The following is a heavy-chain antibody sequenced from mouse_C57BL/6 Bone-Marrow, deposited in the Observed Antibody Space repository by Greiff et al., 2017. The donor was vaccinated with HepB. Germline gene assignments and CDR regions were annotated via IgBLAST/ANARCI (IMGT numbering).Heavy chain of an antibody. CDR3: ARYDYDNWYCDV. CDR1: GYTFTDYN. J-gene: IGHJ1*03. CDR2: INPNNGGT. Sequence: VHVKQSGPELVKPGASVKIPCKASGYTFTDYNMDWVKQSHGKSLEWIGDINPNNGGTIYNQKFKGKATLTVDKSSSTAYMELRSLTSEDTAVYYCARYDYDNWYCDVWGTGTTVTVSS. V-gene: IGHV1-18*01. D-gene: IGHD2-4*01.